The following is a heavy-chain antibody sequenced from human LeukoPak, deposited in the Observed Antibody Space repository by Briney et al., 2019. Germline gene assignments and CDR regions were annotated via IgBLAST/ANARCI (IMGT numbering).Heavy chain of an antibody. J-gene: IGHJ4*02. Sequence: ASVKVSCKASGYTFTDYYMHWVQQAPGKGLEWVGRVDPEDGETIYAEKFQGRVTITADTSTDTAYMELSSLRSEDTAVYYCATYDSSGYYPFGYWGQGTLVTVSS. D-gene: IGHD3-22*01. V-gene: IGHV1-69-2*01. CDR2: VDPEDGET. CDR1: GYTFTDYY. CDR3: ATYDSSGYYPFGY.